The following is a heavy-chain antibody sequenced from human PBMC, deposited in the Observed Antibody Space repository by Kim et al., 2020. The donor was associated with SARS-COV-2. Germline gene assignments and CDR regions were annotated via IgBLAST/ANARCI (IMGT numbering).Heavy chain of an antibody. D-gene: IGHD3-10*01. CDR3: ARDRYGSGSYVDY. J-gene: IGHJ4*02. V-gene: IGHV4-59*01. Sequence: YNPHRKSAVTISVDTSKNQFSLKLSSVTAADTAVYYCARDRYGSGSYVDYWGQGTLVTVSS.